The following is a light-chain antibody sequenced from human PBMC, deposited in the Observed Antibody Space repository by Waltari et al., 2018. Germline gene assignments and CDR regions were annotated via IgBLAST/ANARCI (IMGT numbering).Light chain of an antibody. CDR3: QTWGTGIWV. V-gene: IGLV4-69*01. CDR1: SGHSSYA. Sequence: QLVLTQSPSASASLGASVKLTCTLSSGHSSYAIAWHQQQPEKGPRYLMKLNSDGSHSKGDGVPVRLSGSSSGGERYLTISSLQAEDEADYYCQTWGTGIWVFGGGTKLTIL. J-gene: IGLJ3*02. CDR2: LNSDGSH.